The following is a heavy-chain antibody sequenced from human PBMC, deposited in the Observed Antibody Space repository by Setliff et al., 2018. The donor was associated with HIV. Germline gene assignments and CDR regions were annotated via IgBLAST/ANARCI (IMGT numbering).Heavy chain of an antibody. V-gene: IGHV1-2*02. Sequence: ASVKVSCKASGYMFTDYYIHWVRQAPGQGLEWMGWINPNSDVANYAQKFQGRVTMTRDTSISTAYMELERLTSDDTALYYCARDSGTNDHFLSPYYGALDFWGLGTLVTVSS. CDR3: ARDSGTNDHFLSPYYGALDF. CDR1: GYMFTDYY. D-gene: IGHD3-3*02. CDR2: INPNSDVA. J-gene: IGHJ4*02.